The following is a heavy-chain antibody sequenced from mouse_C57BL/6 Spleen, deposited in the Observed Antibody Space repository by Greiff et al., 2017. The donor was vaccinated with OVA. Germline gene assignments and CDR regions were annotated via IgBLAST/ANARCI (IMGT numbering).Heavy chain of an antibody. Sequence: EVQLQQSVAELVRPGASVKLSCTASGFNIKNNYMHWVKQRPEQGLEWIGRIDPANGNTKYDPKFQGKATITADTSSNTAYLQLSRLTSEDTAIYYCARSQYGYYAMDYWGQGTSVTVSS. CDR3: ARSQYGYYAMDY. CDR1: GFNIKNNY. CDR2: IDPANGNT. V-gene: IGHV14-3*01. J-gene: IGHJ4*01. D-gene: IGHD1-1*02.